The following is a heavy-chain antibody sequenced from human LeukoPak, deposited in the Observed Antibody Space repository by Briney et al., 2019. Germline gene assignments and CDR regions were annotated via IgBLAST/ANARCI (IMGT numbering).Heavy chain of an antibody. CDR1: GYTLTELS. V-gene: IGHV1-24*01. D-gene: IGHD1-7*01. J-gene: IGHJ4*02. Sequence: ASVKVSCKVSGYTLTELSMHWVRQAPGKGLEWMGGFDPEDGETIYAQKFQGRVTMTEDTSTDTAYMELSSLRSEDTAMYYCARRVTGTTRGEFFDYWGQGTLVTVSS. CDR3: ARRVTGTTRGEFFDY. CDR2: FDPEDGET.